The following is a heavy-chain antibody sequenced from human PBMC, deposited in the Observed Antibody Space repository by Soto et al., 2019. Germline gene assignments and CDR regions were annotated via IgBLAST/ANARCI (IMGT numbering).Heavy chain of an antibody. CDR3: ARGGSYYYDSSGQYYFDY. J-gene: IGHJ4*02. CDR1: GYTFTSYA. D-gene: IGHD3-22*01. CDR2: INAGNGDT. Sequence: ASVKVSCKASGYTFTSYAMHWVRQAPGQRLEWMGWINAGNGDTKYSQKFQGRVTITRDTSASTAYMELSSLRSEDTAVYYCARGGSYYYDSSGQYYFDYWGQGTLVTVSS. V-gene: IGHV1-3*01.